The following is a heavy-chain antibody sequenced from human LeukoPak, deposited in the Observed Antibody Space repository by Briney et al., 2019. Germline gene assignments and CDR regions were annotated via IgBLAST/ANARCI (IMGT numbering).Heavy chain of an antibody. J-gene: IGHJ4*02. V-gene: IGHV5-10-1*01. CDR1: GYRFTSYW. Sequence: ESLRISCKGSGYRFTSYWIIWVRQMPGKGLEWMGKIDPIDSYTNYSPSFQGHVTISADKSITTAYLQWSSLKASDTAMYYCARHGGGSSNFDYWGQGTLVTVSS. CDR2: IDPIDSYT. D-gene: IGHD3-16*01. CDR3: ARHGGGSSNFDY.